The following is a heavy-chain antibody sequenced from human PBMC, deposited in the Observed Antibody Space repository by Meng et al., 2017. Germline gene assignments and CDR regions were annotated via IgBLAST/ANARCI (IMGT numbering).Heavy chain of an antibody. CDR2: INHRGST. CDR3: ARGLLLCFGELFAYYYGMDV. J-gene: IGHJ6*02. D-gene: IGHD3-10*01. Sequence: GPLRLSCAVDCWSFSGYYWSWIRQPLGKALEWIGEINHRGSTNYNPSLRSRVTISVDTSKNLFSLKLSFVTAADTAVYYCARGLLLCFGELFAYYYGMDVWGQGTTVTVSS. CDR1: CWSFSGYY. V-gene: IGHV4-34*01.